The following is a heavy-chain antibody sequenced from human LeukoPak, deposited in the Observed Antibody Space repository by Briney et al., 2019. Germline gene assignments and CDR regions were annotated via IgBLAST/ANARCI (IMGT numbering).Heavy chain of an antibody. CDR2: IIPILGIA. J-gene: IGHJ6*02. D-gene: IGHD3-10*02. CDR1: GGTFSSYA. V-gene: IGHV1-69*04. CDR3: AGGCSGSYYRPLYYFYYGMDI. Sequence: SVKVSCKASGGTFSSYAISWVRQAPGQGLEWMGRIIPILGIANYAQKFQGRVTITADKSTSTAYMELSSLRSEDTAVYYCAGGCSGSYYRPLYYFYYGMDIWGPRTTVTVS.